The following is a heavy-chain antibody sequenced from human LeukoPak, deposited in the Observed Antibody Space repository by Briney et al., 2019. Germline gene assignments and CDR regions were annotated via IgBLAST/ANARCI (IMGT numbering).Heavy chain of an antibody. CDR1: GFTFSSSW. V-gene: IGHV3-7*01. Sequence: GGSLRLSCAASGFTFSSSWMTWVRQAPGKGLEWVANIKHDGSEKYYVDSVKGRSTISRDNAKNSLYLQMISLRVEDTAVYYCARQRQPGDWALAYWGQGTLVTVSS. D-gene: IGHD6-25*01. CDR3: ARQRQPGDWALAY. CDR2: IKHDGSEK. J-gene: IGHJ4*02.